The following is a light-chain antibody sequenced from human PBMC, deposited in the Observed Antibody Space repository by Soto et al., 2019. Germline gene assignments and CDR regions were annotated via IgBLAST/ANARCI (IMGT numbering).Light chain of an antibody. CDR3: QQYQNSPRT. CDR1: QSVGGNS. V-gene: IGKV3-20*01. J-gene: IGKJ1*01. CDR2: DTS. Sequence: EIVLTQSPAILSVSPGERASVSCRASQSVGGNSLAWYQQRPGQAPRLLIYDTSKRATGIPDRFSGSGSGTDFTLTISRLEPADFAVYYCQQYQNSPRTFGQGTKVDI.